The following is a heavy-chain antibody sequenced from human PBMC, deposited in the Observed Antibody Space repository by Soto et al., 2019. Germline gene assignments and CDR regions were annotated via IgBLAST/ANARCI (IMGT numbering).Heavy chain of an antibody. J-gene: IGHJ6*02. V-gene: IGHV4-4*07. CDR2: IYTSVST. CDR1: GVSISSYS. D-gene: IGHD3-10*01. CDR3: ASRTSYYYGSGSYYYYYYGMDV. Sequence: SETVSLTCTVSGVSISSYSWSWIRQPSGKGLEWIGRIYTSVSTNYNPSLKSRVTMSVDTSKTQFSLKLSYVTAADTAVYYCASRTSYYYGSGSYYYYYYGMDVWGQGTKVTVSS.